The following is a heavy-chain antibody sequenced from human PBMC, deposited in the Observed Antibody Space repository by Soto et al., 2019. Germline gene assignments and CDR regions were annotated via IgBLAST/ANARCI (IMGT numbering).Heavy chain of an antibody. CDR2: ISYDGSYR. CDR1: GFTFSSSG. V-gene: IGHV3-30*18. D-gene: IGHD6-19*01. Sequence: QVQVVESGGGVVQPGRSLRLSCAASGFTFSSSGMLWVRQTPGKGLEWVAVISYDGSYRDYVDSVKGRFTISRDNSKNTVSLQMNSLRAEDTAVYYCAKDSSGWAPYWGQGTLVTVSS. J-gene: IGHJ1*01. CDR3: AKDSSGWAPY.